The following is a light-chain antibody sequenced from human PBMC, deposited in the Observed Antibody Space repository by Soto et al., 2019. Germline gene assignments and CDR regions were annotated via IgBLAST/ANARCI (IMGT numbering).Light chain of an antibody. V-gene: IGLV1-47*01. CDR2: KNN. Sequence: QSVLTQPPSASGTPGQRVTISCSGGSYNVGKNLVYWYQQRPGTAPKLIIFKNNQRPSGVPDRFSGSYSGSSASLAISGLRSEDEADYFCAAWDDSLSAWVFGGGTKVTVL. CDR1: SYNVGKNL. CDR3: AAWDDSLSAWV. J-gene: IGLJ3*02.